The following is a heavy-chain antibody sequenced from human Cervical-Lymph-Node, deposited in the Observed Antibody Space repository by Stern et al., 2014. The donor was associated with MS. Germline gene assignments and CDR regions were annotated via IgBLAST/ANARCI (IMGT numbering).Heavy chain of an antibody. CDR1: GFTFDDYA. CDR3: AKGVALYYFDY. J-gene: IGHJ4*02. D-gene: IGHD3-10*01. CDR2: ISWNSGSI. V-gene: IGHV3-9*01. Sequence: EVQLEESGGGLVQPGRSLRLSCAASGFTFDDYAMHWVRQTPGKGLAWVSGISWNSGSIGYADSVEGRFSISRDNAKKSLFLQMNSLRPEDTALYYCAKGVALYYFDYWGQGTLVTVSS.